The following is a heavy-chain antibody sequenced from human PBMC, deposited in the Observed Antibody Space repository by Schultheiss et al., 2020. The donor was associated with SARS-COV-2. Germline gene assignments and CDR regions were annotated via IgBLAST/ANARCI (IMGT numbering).Heavy chain of an antibody. V-gene: IGHV3-23*01. Sequence: GGSLRLSCAASGFTFSRSVMSWVRQAPGKGLEWVSAISDSDDNTYYADSVKGRFTISRDNSKNTLYLQMNSLRAEDTAVYYCAKDRAVAGNYFDYWGQGTLVTVSS. CDR3: AKDRAVAGNYFDY. D-gene: IGHD6-19*01. J-gene: IGHJ4*02. CDR2: ISDSDDNT. CDR1: GFTFSRSV.